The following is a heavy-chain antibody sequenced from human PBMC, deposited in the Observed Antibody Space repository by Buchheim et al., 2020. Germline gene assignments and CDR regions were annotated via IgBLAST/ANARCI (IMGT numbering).Heavy chain of an antibody. CDR1: GGSISSGGYY. CDR2: IYYSGST. D-gene: IGHD3-9*01. V-gene: IGHV4-31*03. Sequence: QVQLQESGPGLVKPSQTLSLTCTVSGGSISSGGYYWSWIRQHPGKGLEWIGYIYYSGSTYYNPSLKSRVTISVDTSKNQFPLKLSSVTAADTAVYYCARDRDYDILTGYQRGWFDPWGQGTL. CDR3: ARDRDYDILTGYQRGWFDP. J-gene: IGHJ5*02.